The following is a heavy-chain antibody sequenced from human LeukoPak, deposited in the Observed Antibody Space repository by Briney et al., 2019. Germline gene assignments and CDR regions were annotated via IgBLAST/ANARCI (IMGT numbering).Heavy chain of an antibody. D-gene: IGHD3-10*01. J-gene: IGHJ6*02. CDR1: GFDFSIHW. CDR2: TNSDGSST. Sequence: GGSLRLSCAASGFDFSIHWMHWVRQAPGKGLIWFSRTNSDGSSTIYADSVKGRFTVSRDNAKNTVYLQMNSLRVEDTAVYYCARIVRYGSAPLSSFGLDVWGQGTTVIVSS. CDR3: ARIVRYGSAPLSSFGLDV. V-gene: IGHV3-74*01.